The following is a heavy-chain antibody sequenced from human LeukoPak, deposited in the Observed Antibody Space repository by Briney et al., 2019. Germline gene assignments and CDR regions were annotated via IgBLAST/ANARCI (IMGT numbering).Heavy chain of an antibody. Sequence: PVGSRRLSCSASGFTFSRFAMTWVRQVPGRGLEWVSTISGNGHQTYYADSVKGRFSVSRDNSKNILYLQMDSLRADDSALYYCAKDANYYDSSGYFIPFDYWGQGTLVTVSS. V-gene: IGHV3-23*01. J-gene: IGHJ4*02. CDR2: ISGNGHQT. CDR3: AKDANYYDSSGYFIPFDY. CDR1: GFTFSRFA. D-gene: IGHD3-22*01.